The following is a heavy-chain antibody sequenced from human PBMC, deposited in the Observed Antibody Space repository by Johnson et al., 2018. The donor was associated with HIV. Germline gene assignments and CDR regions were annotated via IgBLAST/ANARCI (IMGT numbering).Heavy chain of an antibody. D-gene: IGHD6-19*01. J-gene: IGHJ3*02. CDR2: ITYDGSNK. CDR3: ARAWSTSGWFDAFDI. Sequence: QVQLVESGGGLVQPGRSLRLSCAASGFTFSSYGMHWVRQAPGKGLEWVEIITYDGSNKYYADSVKGRLPISRDSSKNTLYLQMHSLRTADTAAYYCARAWSTSGWFDAFDILCQGTMVTVSS. CDR1: GFTFSSYG. V-gene: IGHV3-30*05.